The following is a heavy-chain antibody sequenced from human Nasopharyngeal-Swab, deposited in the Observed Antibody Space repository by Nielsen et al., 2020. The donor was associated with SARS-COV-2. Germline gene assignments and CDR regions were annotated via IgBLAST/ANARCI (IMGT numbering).Heavy chain of an antibody. V-gene: IGHV5-51*01. CDR2: IYPGDSDT. CDR3: ARDGQPAAGYSGYDYLRGLNS. J-gene: IGHJ4*02. D-gene: IGHD5-12*01. Sequence: GGPLRLSCKRSGYSSTSYWIGWVRQMPGKGLEWMGIIYPGDSDTRYSPSFQGQVTISADKSISTAYLQWSSLKASDTAMYYCARDGQPAAGYSGYDYLRGLNSWGQGTLVTVSS. CDR1: GYSSTSYW.